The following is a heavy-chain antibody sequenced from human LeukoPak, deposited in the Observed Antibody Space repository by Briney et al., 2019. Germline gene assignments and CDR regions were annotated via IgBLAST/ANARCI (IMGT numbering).Heavy chain of an antibody. D-gene: IGHD3-3*01. CDR3: ARLLGWSGPINWFDP. CDR2: VYYSGIT. J-gene: IGHJ5*02. V-gene: IGHV4-59*08. CDR1: GXSISSDY. Sequence: PSETPSLTCTVSGXSISSDYWSWIRQPPGKGLEWIGYVYYSGITNYNPSLKSRVTISVGTSKNHFSLKLTSVTAADTAVYYCARLLGWSGPINWFDPWGRGTLVTVSS.